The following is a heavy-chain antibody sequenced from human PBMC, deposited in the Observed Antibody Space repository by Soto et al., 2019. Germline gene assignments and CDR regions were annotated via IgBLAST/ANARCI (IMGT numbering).Heavy chain of an antibody. CDR3: ARVAMLGYCSSTSCLDDAFDI. V-gene: IGHV1-46*03. J-gene: IGHJ3*02. Sequence: ASVKVSCKASGYTFTSYYMHWVRQAPGQGLEWMGIINPSGGSTSYAQKFQGRVTMTRDTSTSTVYMELSSLRSEDTAVYYCARVAMLGYCSSTSCLDDAFDIWGQGTMVTVS. CDR2: INPSGGST. CDR1: GYTFTSYY. D-gene: IGHD2-2*01.